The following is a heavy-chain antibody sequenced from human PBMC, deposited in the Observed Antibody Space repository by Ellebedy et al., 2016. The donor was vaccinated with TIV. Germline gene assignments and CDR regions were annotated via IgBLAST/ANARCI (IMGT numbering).Heavy chain of an antibody. V-gene: IGHV3-66*01. Sequence: GESLKISCTASGFTVTNNYMNWVRQAPGKGLEWVSVIYSGGTTSYADSVKGRFTISRDNSKNTLYLQMNSLRAEDTAVYYCARDGDGYNFDYWGKGTLVTVSS. CDR3: ARDGDGYNFDY. J-gene: IGHJ4*02. D-gene: IGHD5-24*01. CDR2: IYSGGTT. CDR1: GFTVTNNY.